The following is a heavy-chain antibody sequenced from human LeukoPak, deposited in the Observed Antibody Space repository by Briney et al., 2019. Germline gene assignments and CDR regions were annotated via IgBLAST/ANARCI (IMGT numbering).Heavy chain of an antibody. CDR3: AREYCTNGVCYSIDY. Sequence: SETLSLTCTVSGGSISSYYWSWIRQPPGKGLEWIGYIYYSGSNNYNPSLKSRVTISVDTSKNQFSLKLSSVTAADTAVYYCAREYCTNGVCYSIDYWGQGTLVTVSS. V-gene: IGHV4-59*01. CDR1: GGSISSYY. D-gene: IGHD2-8*01. J-gene: IGHJ4*02. CDR2: IYYSGSN.